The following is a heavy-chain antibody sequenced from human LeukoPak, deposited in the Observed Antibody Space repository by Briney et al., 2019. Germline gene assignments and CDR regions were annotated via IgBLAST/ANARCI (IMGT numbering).Heavy chain of an antibody. CDR1: GGSISSYY. CDR3: ARESTAGWFDP. J-gene: IGHJ5*02. CDR2: IYYSGTT. Sequence: PSETLSFTCTVSGGSISSYYWNWIRQPPGKGLQWIGYIYYSGTTNYNPSLKTRVTISVDTSKNQFSLKLSSVTAADTAVYYCARESTAGWFDPWGQGTLVTVSS. V-gene: IGHV4-59*01.